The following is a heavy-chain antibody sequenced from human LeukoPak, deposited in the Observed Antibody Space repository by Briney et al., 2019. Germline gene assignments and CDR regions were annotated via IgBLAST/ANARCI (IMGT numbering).Heavy chain of an antibody. CDR2: IWYDGSNK. Sequence: GRSLRLSCAASGFTFSSYGMHWVRQAPGKGLEWVAVIWYDGSNKFCADSVKGRFTISRDDSKNTLYLQMISLRAEDTAFYYCARDYYGDGLDYWGQGTLVTVSS. CDR3: ARDYYGDGLDY. V-gene: IGHV3-33*01. CDR1: GFTFSSYG. J-gene: IGHJ4*02. D-gene: IGHD4-17*01.